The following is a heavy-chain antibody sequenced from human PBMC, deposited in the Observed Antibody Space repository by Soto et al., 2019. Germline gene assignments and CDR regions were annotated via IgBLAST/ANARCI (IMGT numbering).Heavy chain of an antibody. J-gene: IGHJ6*02. CDR2: ISSSGNFI. CDR1: GFTFSSYE. Sequence: GGSLRLSCTASGFTFSSYEMNWVRQAPGKGLEWVSYISSSGNFIYYADSVKARFTISRDNAKNSLYLQMNSLRAEDTAVYYCARDAPSDDFWSGYSYGMDVWGQGTTVTVS. CDR3: ARDAPSDDFWSGYSYGMDV. D-gene: IGHD3-3*01. V-gene: IGHV3-48*03.